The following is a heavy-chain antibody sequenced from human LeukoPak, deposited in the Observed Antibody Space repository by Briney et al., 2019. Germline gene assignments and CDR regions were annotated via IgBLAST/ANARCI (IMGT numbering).Heavy chain of an antibody. CDR1: GFTFSSYG. J-gene: IGHJ4*02. CDR3: ARGSSSWYYLDY. D-gene: IGHD6-13*01. V-gene: IGHV3-21*01. Sequence: GGSLRLSCAASGFTFSSYGMHWVRQAPGKGLEWVSAIDKSGETTYYADSVKGRFTISRDNAKNSLYLQMNSLRVEDTAVYYCARGSSSWYYLDYWGQGTLVTVSS. CDR2: IDKSGETT.